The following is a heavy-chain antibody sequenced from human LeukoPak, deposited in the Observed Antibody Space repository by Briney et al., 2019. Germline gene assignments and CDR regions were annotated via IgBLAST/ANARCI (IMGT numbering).Heavy chain of an antibody. Sequence: ASVRVSCKASGYTFTGYYMHWVRQAPGQGLEWMGRINPNSGGTNYAQKFQGRVTMTRDTSISTAYMELSRLRSDGTAVYYCARALDYGGNPLNAFDIWGQGTMVTVSS. J-gene: IGHJ3*02. D-gene: IGHD4-23*01. CDR1: GYTFTGYY. V-gene: IGHV1-2*06. CDR3: ARALDYGGNPLNAFDI. CDR2: INPNSGGT.